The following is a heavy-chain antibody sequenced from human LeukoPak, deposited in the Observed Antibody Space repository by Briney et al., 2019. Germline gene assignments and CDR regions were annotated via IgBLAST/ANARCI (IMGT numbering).Heavy chain of an antibody. Sequence: GGSLRLSCAASGFTFSSYAMHWVRQAPGKGLEWVAVISYDGSNKYYADSVKGRFTISRGNSKNTLYLQMNSLRAEDTAVYYCARDKYKKAVAADFDYWGQGTLVTVSS. V-gene: IGHV3-30-3*01. CDR1: GFTFSSYA. D-gene: IGHD6-19*01. CDR2: ISYDGSNK. CDR3: ARDKYKKAVAADFDY. J-gene: IGHJ4*02.